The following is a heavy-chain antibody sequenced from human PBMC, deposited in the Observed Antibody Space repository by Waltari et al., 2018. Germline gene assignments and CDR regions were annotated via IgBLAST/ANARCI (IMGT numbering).Heavy chain of an antibody. CDR2: IYYSGST. J-gene: IGHJ5*02. CDR3: ARDRSSEWELRP. Sequence: QLQLQESGPGLVKPSETLSLTCTVSGGSISSSSYYWGWIRQPPGKGLEWIGSIYYSGSTYYTPSLKSRVTISVDTSKNHFALKLSSVTAADTAVYYCARDRSSEWELRPWGQGTLVTVSS. CDR1: GGSISSSSYY. D-gene: IGHD1-26*01. V-gene: IGHV4-39*07.